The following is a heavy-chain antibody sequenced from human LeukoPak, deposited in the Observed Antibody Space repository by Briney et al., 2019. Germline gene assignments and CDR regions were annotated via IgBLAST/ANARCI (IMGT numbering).Heavy chain of an antibody. CDR1: GGSFSGYY. J-gene: IGHJ6*03. CDR2: INHSGST. V-gene: IGHV4-34*01. CDR3: ARGGSGYSSSWLPRSYMDV. Sequence: PSETLSLTCAVYGGSFSGYYWSWIRQPPGKGLEWIGEINHSGSTNYNPSLKSRVTISVDTSKNQFSLKLSSVTAADTAVYYCARGGSGYSSSWLPRSYMDVWGKGTTVTVSS. D-gene: IGHD6-13*01.